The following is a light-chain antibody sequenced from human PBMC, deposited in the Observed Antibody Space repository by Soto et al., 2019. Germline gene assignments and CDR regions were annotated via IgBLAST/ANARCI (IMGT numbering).Light chain of an antibody. Sequence: QSVLTQPASVSGSPGQAIAISCTGTSSDVDGYNYVSWYQHHPGKDPKLMIYDVSSRPSGVSNRFSGSKSGNTASLTISGLQAEDEADYYCISYTTISTYVFGTGTKVTVL. CDR2: DVS. CDR1: SSDVDGYNY. V-gene: IGLV2-14*03. J-gene: IGLJ1*01. CDR3: ISYTTISTYV.